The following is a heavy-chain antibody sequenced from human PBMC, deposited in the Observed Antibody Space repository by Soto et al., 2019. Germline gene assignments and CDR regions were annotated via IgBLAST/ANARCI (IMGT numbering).Heavy chain of an antibody. Sequence: QDHLVQSGAEVKKPGSSVKVSCKASGGTFSSHTFSWVRQAPGQGLEWMGRIIPALGTATYAQKFQGRVTITADESATTVYMELHSLRSEDTAVYYCARPDFGDYWYFDLWGRGNLVTVSS. V-gene: IGHV1-69*08. CDR1: GGTFSSHT. J-gene: IGHJ2*01. D-gene: IGHD4-17*01. CDR2: IIPALGTA. CDR3: ARPDFGDYWYFDL.